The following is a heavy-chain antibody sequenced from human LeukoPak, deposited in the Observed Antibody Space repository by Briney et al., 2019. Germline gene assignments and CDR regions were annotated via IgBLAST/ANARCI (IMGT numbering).Heavy chain of an antibody. Sequence: GASVKVSCKASGYTFTGYYMHWVRQATGQGLEWMGWMNPNSGNTGYAQKFQGRVTMTRNTSISTAYMELSSLRSEDTAVYYCARVEMATRIEYYYYYMDVWGKGTTVTISS. CDR1: GYTFTGYY. D-gene: IGHD5-24*01. V-gene: IGHV1-8*02. CDR2: MNPNSGNT. J-gene: IGHJ6*03. CDR3: ARVEMATRIEYYYYYMDV.